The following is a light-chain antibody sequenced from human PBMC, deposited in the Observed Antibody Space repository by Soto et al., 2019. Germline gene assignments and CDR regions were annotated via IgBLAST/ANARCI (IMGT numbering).Light chain of an antibody. Sequence: EIVLTQSPATLSLSPGERATLSCRASQSVSSYLAWYQQKPGQAPRLLIYDASNRATGIPARFSGSGSGTDFTLTISSLEPEDFAVYYCQQHGETFGQGTKVDIK. V-gene: IGKV3-11*01. CDR2: DAS. J-gene: IGKJ1*01. CDR1: QSVSSY. CDR3: QQHGET.